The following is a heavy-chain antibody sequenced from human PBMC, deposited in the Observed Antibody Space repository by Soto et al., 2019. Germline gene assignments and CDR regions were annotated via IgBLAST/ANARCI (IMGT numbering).Heavy chain of an antibody. CDR1: GFTFSSYG. Sequence: GGSLRLSCAASGFTFSSYGMHRVRQAPGKGLEWVAVIWYDGSNKYYADSVKGRFTISRDNSKNTLYLQMNSLRAEDTAVYYCARLGRVTMVRGLCMEVWGQGTTVTVSS. V-gene: IGHV3-33*01. CDR2: IWYDGSNK. D-gene: IGHD3-10*01. CDR3: ARLGRVTMVRGLCMEV. J-gene: IGHJ6*02.